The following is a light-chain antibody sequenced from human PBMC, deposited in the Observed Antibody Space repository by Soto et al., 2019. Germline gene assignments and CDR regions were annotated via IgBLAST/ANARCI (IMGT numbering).Light chain of an antibody. Sequence: EIVFTQSPATLSLSPGERATLSCRASQSVRTTYLAWYQQKPGQAPRLLIYNASNRTTGIPDRFSGSGSGTDFTLTINRLEPADFAVYFCQQYSSSQGWTFGQGTKVDIK. V-gene: IGKV3-20*01. J-gene: IGKJ1*01. CDR3: QQYSSSQGWT. CDR1: QSVRTTY. CDR2: NAS.